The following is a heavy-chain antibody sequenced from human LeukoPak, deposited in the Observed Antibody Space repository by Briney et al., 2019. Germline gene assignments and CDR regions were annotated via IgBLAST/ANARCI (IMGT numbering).Heavy chain of an antibody. CDR1: GGSISSYY. J-gene: IGHJ5*02. V-gene: IGHV4-59*01. D-gene: IGHD3-9*01. Sequence: SETLSLTCTVSGGSISSYYWSWIRQPPGKGLEWIGYIYYSESTNYNPSLKSRVTISVDTSKNQFSLKLSSVTAADTAVYYCARERDTILTGKSGFDPWGQGTLVTVSS. CDR3: ARERDTILTGKSGFDP. CDR2: IYYSEST.